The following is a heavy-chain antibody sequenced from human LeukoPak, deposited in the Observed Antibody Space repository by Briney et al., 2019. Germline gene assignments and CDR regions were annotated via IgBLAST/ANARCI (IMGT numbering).Heavy chain of an antibody. J-gene: IGHJ4*02. Sequence: GGSLRLSCAASGFTFSSYGMHWVRQAPGKGLEWVAVIWYDGSNKYYADSVKGRFTISRDNSKNTLYLQMNSLRAEDTAVYYCARDRTLRFKSPHFDYWGQGTLVTVSS. CDR3: ARDRTLRFKSPHFDY. D-gene: IGHD3-16*01. CDR1: GFTFSSYG. V-gene: IGHV3-33*01. CDR2: IWYDGSNK.